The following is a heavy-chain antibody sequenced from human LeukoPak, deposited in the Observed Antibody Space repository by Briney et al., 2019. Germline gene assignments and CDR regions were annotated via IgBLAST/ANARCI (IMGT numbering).Heavy chain of an antibody. CDR3: ARGSWGLYCSGGSCYFPYDY. J-gene: IGHJ4*02. CDR2: ISSSSSYI. CDR1: GFTFSSYS. V-gene: IGHV3-21*01. D-gene: IGHD2-15*01. Sequence: GGPLRLSCAASGFTFSSYSMNWVRQAPGKGLEWVSSISSSSSYISYADSVKGRFTISRDNAKNSLYLQMDSLRAEDTAVYYCARGSWGLYCSGGSCYFPYDYWGQGTLVTVSS.